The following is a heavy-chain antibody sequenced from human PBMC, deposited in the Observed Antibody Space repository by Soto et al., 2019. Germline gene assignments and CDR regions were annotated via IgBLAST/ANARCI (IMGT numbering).Heavy chain of an antibody. V-gene: IGHV3-11*01. CDR3: ARRAASGRHFDH. CDR2: ISSSGNSM. Sequence: QVQLVESGGGLVMPGESLRLSCAASGFTFSDHYMSWIRQAPGKGLEWVSYISSSGNSMYYADSEKGRFTVSRDNAENSLYLQMNSLRAEDTAVYYCARRAASGRHFDHWAQGTLVSVSS. D-gene: IGHD6-13*01. J-gene: IGHJ4*02. CDR1: GFTFSDHY.